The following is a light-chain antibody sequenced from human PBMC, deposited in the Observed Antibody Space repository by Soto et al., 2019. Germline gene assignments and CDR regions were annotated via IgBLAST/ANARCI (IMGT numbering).Light chain of an antibody. CDR2: EVS. J-gene: IGLJ2*01. CDR1: SRDVGGYKY. V-gene: IGLV2-14*01. CDR3: TSYRGSSTLV. Sequence: QSALTQPASVSGSPGQSITISCTGTSRDVGGYKYVSWYQQHPGKAPKLIIYEVSNRPSGVSNRFSGSKSGNTPSLTISGLQAEDEADYYCTSYRGSSTLVFGGGTKLTVL.